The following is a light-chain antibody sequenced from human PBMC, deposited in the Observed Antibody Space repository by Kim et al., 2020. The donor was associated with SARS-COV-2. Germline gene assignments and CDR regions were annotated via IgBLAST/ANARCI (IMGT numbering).Light chain of an antibody. V-gene: IGKV1-5*03. CDR2: KAS. CDR3: QQSNSSPFT. Sequence: SRSVGDRVTITCRASQSISSWLAWYQQRPGKAPNLLIYKASSLESGVPSRFSGSGSGTEFTLTISSLQPDDFATYYCQQSNSSPFTFGQGTKLEI. J-gene: IGKJ2*01. CDR1: QSISSW.